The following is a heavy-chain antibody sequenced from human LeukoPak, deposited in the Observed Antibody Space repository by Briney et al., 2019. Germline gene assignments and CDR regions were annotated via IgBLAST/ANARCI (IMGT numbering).Heavy chain of an antibody. J-gene: IGHJ4*02. D-gene: IGHD3-3*01. Sequence: GGSLRLSCAASGFTFSGSAMHWVRQASGKGLDWVGRIRSKANSYATAYAASVKGRFTISRDDSKNTAYLQMNSLKTKDTAVYYCTIRITIFGVVVDYWGQGTLVTVSS. CDR2: IRSKANSYAT. V-gene: IGHV3-73*01. CDR3: TIRITIFGVVVDY. CDR1: GFTFSGSA.